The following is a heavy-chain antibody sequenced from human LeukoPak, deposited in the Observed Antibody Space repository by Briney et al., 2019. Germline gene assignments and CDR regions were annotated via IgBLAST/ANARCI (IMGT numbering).Heavy chain of an antibody. CDR1: GHSFTGYY. Sequence: ASVKVSCKASGHSFTGYYMHWVRQAPGQGLEWMGWINPYSGGTNYAQKFQGRVSMTRDTSISTAYMELNRLRSDDTAVYYCAKEGSGTYRNFDYWGQGTLVTVSS. J-gene: IGHJ4*02. D-gene: IGHD1-26*01. CDR2: INPYSGGT. CDR3: AKEGSGTYRNFDY. V-gene: IGHV1-2*02.